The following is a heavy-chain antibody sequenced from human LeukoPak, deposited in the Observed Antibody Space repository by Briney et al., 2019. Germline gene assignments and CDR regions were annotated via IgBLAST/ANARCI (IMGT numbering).Heavy chain of an antibody. J-gene: IGHJ4*02. CDR3: ARDLYHGGNSGTFDY. V-gene: IGHV1-46*01. Sequence: EASVKVSCKASGYTFTSYYMHWVRQAPGQGLEWMGIINPSGGSTSYAQKFQGRVTMTRDTSTSTVYMELSSLRSEDTAVYYCARDLYHGGNSGTFDYWGQGTLVTVSS. D-gene: IGHD4-23*01. CDR1: GYTFTSYY. CDR2: INPSGGST.